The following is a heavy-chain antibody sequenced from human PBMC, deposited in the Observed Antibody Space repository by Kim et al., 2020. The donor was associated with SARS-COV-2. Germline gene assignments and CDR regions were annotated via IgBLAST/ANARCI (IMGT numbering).Heavy chain of an antibody. D-gene: IGHD3-22*01. V-gene: IGHV3-30*18. J-gene: IGHJ4*02. CDR2: ISYDGSNK. CDR1: GFTFSSYG. Sequence: GGSLRLSCAASGFTFSSYGMHWVRQAPGKGLEWVAVISYDGSNKYYADSVKGRFTISRDNSKNTLYLQMNSLRAEDTAVYYCAKDRASYYDSSGYGALDYWGQGTLVTVSS. CDR3: AKDRASYYDSSGYGALDY.